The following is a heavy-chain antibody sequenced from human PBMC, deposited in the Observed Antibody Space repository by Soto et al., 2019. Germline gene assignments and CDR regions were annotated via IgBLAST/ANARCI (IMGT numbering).Heavy chain of an antibody. V-gene: IGHV3-33*01. CDR2: IWYDGSNK. CDR3: ARAVSYGDPYYYGMDV. CDR1: GFTFSSYG. D-gene: IGHD4-17*01. Sequence: GGSLRLSCAASGFTFSSYGMHWVRQAPGKGLEWVAVIWYDGSNKYYADSVKGRFTISRDNSKNTLYLQMNSLRAEDTAVYYCARAVSYGDPYYYGMDVWGQGTTVTVSS. J-gene: IGHJ6*02.